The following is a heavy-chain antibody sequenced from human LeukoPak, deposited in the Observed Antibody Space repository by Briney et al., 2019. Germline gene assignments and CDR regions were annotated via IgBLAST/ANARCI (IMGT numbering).Heavy chain of an antibody. CDR2: ISGSGGST. J-gene: IGHJ4*02. Sequence: PGGSLRLSCAASGFTFSSYAMSWVRQAPGKGLEWVSAISGSGGSTYYADSVKGRFTISRDNAKNSLYLQMNSLRAEDTAVYYCVRWVYSSGWVFDDWGQGTLVTVSS. V-gene: IGHV3-23*01. CDR1: GFTFSSYA. CDR3: VRWVYSSGWVFDD. D-gene: IGHD6-19*01.